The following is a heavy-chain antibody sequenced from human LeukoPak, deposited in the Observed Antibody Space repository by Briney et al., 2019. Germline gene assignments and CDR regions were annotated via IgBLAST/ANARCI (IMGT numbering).Heavy chain of an antibody. D-gene: IGHD6-6*01. CDR1: GYTFTSYG. Sequence: GASVKVSCKASGYTFTSYGISWVRQAPGQGLEWMGWISAYNGNTNYAQKLQGRVTMTTDTSTSTAYMELRSLRSDDTAVYYCATDRVIGSPSGLTAFDIWGQGTMVTVSS. J-gene: IGHJ3*02. CDR2: ISAYNGNT. CDR3: ATDRVIGSPSGLTAFDI. V-gene: IGHV1-18*01.